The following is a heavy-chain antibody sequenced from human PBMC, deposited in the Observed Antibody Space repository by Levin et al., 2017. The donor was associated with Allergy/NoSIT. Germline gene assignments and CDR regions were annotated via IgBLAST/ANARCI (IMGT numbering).Heavy chain of an antibody. Sequence: SQTLSLTCTVSGGSISSSSYYWGWIRQPPGKGLEWIGSIYYSGSTYYNPSLKSRVTISVDTSKNQFSLKLSSVTAADTAVYYCARAYSYGTNSFDYWGQGTLVTVSS. J-gene: IGHJ4*02. CDR1: GGSISSSSYY. CDR2: IYYSGST. CDR3: ARAYSYGTNSFDY. D-gene: IGHD5-18*01. V-gene: IGHV4-39*01.